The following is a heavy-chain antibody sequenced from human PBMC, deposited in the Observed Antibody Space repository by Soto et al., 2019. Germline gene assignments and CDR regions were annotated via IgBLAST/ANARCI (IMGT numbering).Heavy chain of an antibody. CDR2: ISWNSGSI. V-gene: IGHV3-9*01. D-gene: IGHD6-19*01. CDR1: GFTFDDYA. CDR3: AKASSGWLKYYFDY. J-gene: IGHJ4*02. Sequence: EVQLVESGGGLVQPGRSLRLSCAASGFTFDDYAMHWVRQAPGKGLEWVSGISWNSGSIGYADSVKSRFTISRDNAKNSLYLQMNSLRAEDTALYYCAKASSGWLKYYFDYWGQGTLVTVSS.